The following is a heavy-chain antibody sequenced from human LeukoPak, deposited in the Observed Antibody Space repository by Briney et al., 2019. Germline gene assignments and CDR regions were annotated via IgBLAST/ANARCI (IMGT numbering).Heavy chain of an antibody. CDR3: ARVFSTTWYGAFSDH. V-gene: IGHV3-72*01. D-gene: IGHD6-13*01. Sequence: GGSLRLSCAASGFTFSEHYMDWVRQAPGKGLEWVGCTRNKANTYTPEYAAYMQGRFTISRDDSKNSLYLKMNSLKTEDPAVYYCARVFSTTWYGAFSDHWGQGTLVTVFS. CDR1: GFTFSEHY. CDR2: TRNKANTYTP. J-gene: IGHJ4*02.